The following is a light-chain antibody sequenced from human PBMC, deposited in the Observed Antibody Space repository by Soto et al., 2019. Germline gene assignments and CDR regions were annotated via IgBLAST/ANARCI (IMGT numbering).Light chain of an antibody. V-gene: IGLV6-57*01. CDR3: QSYDNFNSV. Sequence: NFMLTQPHSVSESPGKTVTSSCTRSSGGIASKFVQWYQQRPGRPPTIVVYEDSQRPSGVPDRFSGSIDSSSNSASLTISGLKSEDEADYYCQSYDNFNSVFGGGTKLTVL. J-gene: IGLJ3*02. CDR1: SGGIASKF. CDR2: EDS.